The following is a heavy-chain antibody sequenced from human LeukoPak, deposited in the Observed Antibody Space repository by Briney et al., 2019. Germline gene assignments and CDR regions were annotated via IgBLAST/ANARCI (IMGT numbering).Heavy chain of an antibody. V-gene: IGHV1-18*01. CDR3: ARLSSTSCYIFPYCYYGMDV. CDR2: ISAYNGNT. J-gene: IGHJ6*02. Sequence: GASVKVSCKASGYTFTSYGISWVRQAPGQGLEWMGWISAYNGNTNYAQKLQGRVTMTTDTSTSTAYIELRSLRSDDTAVYYCARLSSTSCYIFPYCYYGMDVWGQGTTVTVSS. CDR1: GYTFTSYG. D-gene: IGHD2-2*02.